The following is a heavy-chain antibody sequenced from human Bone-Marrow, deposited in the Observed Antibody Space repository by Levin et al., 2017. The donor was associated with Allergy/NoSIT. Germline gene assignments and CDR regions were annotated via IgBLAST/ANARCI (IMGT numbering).Heavy chain of an antibody. Sequence: GGSLRLSCTGSGFTFGDYAMTWVRQAPGKGLEWVGFIRSKAYGGTTEYAASVRDRFTISRDDSKSLAYLQMNSLQTEDTAIYYCTRDIVLIPAVRIRDYYGMDVWGQGTTVTVSS. CDR2: IRSKAYGGTT. CDR1: GFTFGDYA. J-gene: IGHJ6*02. V-gene: IGHV3-49*04. CDR3: TRDIVLIPAVRIRDYYGMDV. D-gene: IGHD2-8*01.